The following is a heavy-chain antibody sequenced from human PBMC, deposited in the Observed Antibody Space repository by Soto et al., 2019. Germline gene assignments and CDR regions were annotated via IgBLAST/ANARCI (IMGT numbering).Heavy chain of an antibody. CDR3: TRSRRSILMVYGFGGMDV. Sequence: PGASLRLSCAASGFTVGSHAMSWVRQAPGKGLEWVSSISGSGDGTYYGDSVKGRFTISRDSSSSTLYLQMDNLRGEDTAVYFCTRSRRSILMVYGFGGMDVWGQGTTVTVSS. D-gene: IGHD2-8*01. J-gene: IGHJ6*02. CDR1: GFTVGSHA. V-gene: IGHV3-23*01. CDR2: ISGSGDGT.